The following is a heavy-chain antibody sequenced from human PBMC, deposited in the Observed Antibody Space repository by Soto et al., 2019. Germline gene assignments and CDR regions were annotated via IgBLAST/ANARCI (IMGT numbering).Heavy chain of an antibody. CDR3: ARREYYDSSGRDY. Sequence: SETLSLTCTVSGGSISSSSYYWGWIRQPPGKGLEWIGSIYYSGSTYYNPSLKSRVTISVDTSKNQFSLKLSSVTAADTAVYYCARREYYDSSGRDYWGQGTLVTVSS. CDR2: IYYSGST. D-gene: IGHD3-22*01. V-gene: IGHV4-39*01. J-gene: IGHJ4*02. CDR1: GGSISSSSYY.